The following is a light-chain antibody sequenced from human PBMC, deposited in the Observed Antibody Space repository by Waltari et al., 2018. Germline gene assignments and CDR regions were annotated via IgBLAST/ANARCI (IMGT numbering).Light chain of an antibody. CDR1: QSVSSY. CDR3: QQRSNWPRT. V-gene: IGKV3-11*01. Sequence: EIVFTQSLPPLSLSPGERATPSCRASQSVSSYLAWYQQKPGQAPRLLIYAASTRATGIPARFSGSGSGTDFTLTISSLEPEDFAVYYCQQRSNWPRTFGQGTKVEIK. J-gene: IGKJ1*01. CDR2: AAS.